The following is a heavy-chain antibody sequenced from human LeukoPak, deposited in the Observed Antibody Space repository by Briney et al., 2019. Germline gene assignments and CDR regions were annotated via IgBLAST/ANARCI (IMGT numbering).Heavy chain of an antibody. CDR3: ARSLLEDYYYMDV. Sequence: SETLSLTCTVSGGYISSHYWSWIRQPPGKGLEWIGYIYYSGSTNYNPSLKSRVTISVDTSKNQFSLKLSSVTAPDAAVYYCARSLLEDYYYMDVWGKGTTVTVSS. CDR2: IYYSGST. D-gene: IGHD2/OR15-2a*01. V-gene: IGHV4-59*11. CDR1: GGYISSHY. J-gene: IGHJ6*03.